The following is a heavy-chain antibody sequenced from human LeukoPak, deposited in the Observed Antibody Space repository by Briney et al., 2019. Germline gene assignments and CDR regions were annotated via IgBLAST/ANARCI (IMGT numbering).Heavy chain of an antibody. Sequence: PSETLSLTCTVSGGSISSYYWSWIRQPPGKGLEWIGYIYYSGSTNYNPSLKSRVTISVDTSKNQFSLKLSSVTAADTAVYYCARDITMIVAFDIWGQGTMVTVSS. V-gene: IGHV4-59*12. CDR2: IYYSGST. D-gene: IGHD3-22*01. J-gene: IGHJ3*02. CDR1: GGSISSYY. CDR3: ARDITMIVAFDI.